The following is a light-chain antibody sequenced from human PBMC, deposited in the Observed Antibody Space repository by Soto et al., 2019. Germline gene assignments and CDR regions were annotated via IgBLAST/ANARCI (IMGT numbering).Light chain of an antibody. CDR2: DAS. CDR3: QQRSNWPIT. Sequence: EIVMTQSPSTLSVSPVERSTLSFIASQSVGSDLAWYQQKPGQAPRLLIYDASNRATGIPARFSGSGSGTDFTLTISSLEPEDFAVYYCQQRSNWPITFGQGTRLEIK. CDR1: QSVGSD. V-gene: IGKV3-11*01. J-gene: IGKJ5*01.